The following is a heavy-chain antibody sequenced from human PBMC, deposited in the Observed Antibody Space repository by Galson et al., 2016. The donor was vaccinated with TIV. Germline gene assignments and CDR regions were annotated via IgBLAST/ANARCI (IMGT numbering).Heavy chain of an antibody. CDR3: ARDRVVDATYYFYYYAMDV. CDR1: GLSVSINY. V-gene: IGHV3-66*02. CDR2: ISAGGNT. Sequence: SLRLSCAASGLSVSINYLTWVRQAPGKGLEWVSLISAGGNTYYPDSVKGRFTISRDNSRNTLYLQMNSLRVEDTAVYYCARDRVVDATYYFYYYAMDVWGQGTAVTVS. D-gene: IGHD2-15*01. J-gene: IGHJ6*02.